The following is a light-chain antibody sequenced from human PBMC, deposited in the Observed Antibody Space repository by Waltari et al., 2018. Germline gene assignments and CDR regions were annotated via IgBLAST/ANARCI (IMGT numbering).Light chain of an antibody. CDR1: KLGDKY. Sequence: SYEVTQPHSVSVSPGQTASITCSGHKLGDKYASWYQQKPGQSPVLVIYQDTKRPSGMPERFAGSNSGNTATLTISGTQAMDEADYYCQAWDIYTAVFGGGTKLTVL. CDR2: QDT. J-gene: IGLJ3*02. V-gene: IGLV3-1*01. CDR3: QAWDIYTAV.